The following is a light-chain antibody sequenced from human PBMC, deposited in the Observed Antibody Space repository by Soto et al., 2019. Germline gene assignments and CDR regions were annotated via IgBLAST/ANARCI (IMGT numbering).Light chain of an antibody. CDR2: AAS. CDR1: QSINNF. Sequence: IQMTQSPPSLSASQGDRITINCRASQSINNFLHWYQKKPGKAPELLIFAASTLQTGVPSRFRGSGSGTDFTLTISGLQPEDFATYYCQQAYSIPRSFGQGTKV. J-gene: IGKJ1*01. CDR3: QQAYSIPRS. V-gene: IGKV1-39*01.